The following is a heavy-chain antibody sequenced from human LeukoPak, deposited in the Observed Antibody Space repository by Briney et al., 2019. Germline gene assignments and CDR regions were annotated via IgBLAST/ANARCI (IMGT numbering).Heavy chain of an antibody. J-gene: IGHJ5*02. CDR1: GFRFSNYE. CDR2: ISIGGDTR. D-gene: IGHD3-16*01. CDR3: ASLWELTMA. V-gene: IGHV3-48*03. Sequence: GGSLRLSCAASGFRFSNYEMDWVRQAPGKGLEWVSYISIGGDTRHYADSVKGRFTISRDNAKNSVYLQMNSLRAEDTAVCFCASLWELTMAWGQGTLVTVS.